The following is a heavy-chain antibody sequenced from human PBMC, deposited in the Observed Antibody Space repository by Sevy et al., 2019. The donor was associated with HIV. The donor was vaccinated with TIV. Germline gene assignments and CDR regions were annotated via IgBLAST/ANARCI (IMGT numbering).Heavy chain of an antibody. CDR3: PRETSSFGEGIYYGMDV. V-gene: IGHV3-21*01. J-gene: IGHJ6*02. Sequence: GGSLRLSCAASGFTFSDYNMNWVRQAPGKGLEWVSSISSISNYIYYADSVKGRFTISRDSAKNSLYLQMNSLRAEDTAVYYCPRETSSFGEGIYYGMDVWGQGTTVTVSS. CDR2: ISSISNYI. CDR1: GFTFSDYN. D-gene: IGHD3-10*01.